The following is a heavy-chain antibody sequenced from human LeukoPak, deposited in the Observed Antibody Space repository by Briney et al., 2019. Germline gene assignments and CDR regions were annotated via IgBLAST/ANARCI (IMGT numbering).Heavy chain of an antibody. CDR2: IFHSGST. Sequence: SETLSLTCAVSGGSISSSNWWSWVRQPPGKGLEWIGEIFHSGSTNYNPSLKSRVTISVDTSKNQFSLKLSSVTAADTAVYYCASPGGTSHAFDIWGQGTMVTVSS. D-gene: IGHD3-16*01. CDR3: ASPGGTSHAFDI. CDR1: GGSISSSNW. V-gene: IGHV4-4*02. J-gene: IGHJ3*02.